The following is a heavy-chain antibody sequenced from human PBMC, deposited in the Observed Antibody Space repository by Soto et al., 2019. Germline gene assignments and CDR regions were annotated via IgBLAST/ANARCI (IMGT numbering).Heavy chain of an antibody. V-gene: IGHV4-34*01. J-gene: IGHJ4*02. D-gene: IGHD6-13*01. CDR1: GGSFSGYY. CDR3: ARSLRGAYSSSWFEDS. CDR2: INHSGST. Sequence: QVQLQQWGAGLLKPSETLSLTCAVYGGSFSGYYWSWIRQPPGKGLEWIGEINHSGSTNYNPSLKSRVTISVDTSKNQFSLKLSSVTAADTAVYYCARSLRGAYSSSWFEDSWGQGTLVTVSS.